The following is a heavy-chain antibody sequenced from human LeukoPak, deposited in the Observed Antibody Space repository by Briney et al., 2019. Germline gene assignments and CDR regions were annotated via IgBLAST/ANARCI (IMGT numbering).Heavy chain of an antibody. CDR3: ARVADYYDSSGYYSNWFDP. CDR1: VGSISGGGYS. Sequence: SETLSLTCAAPVGSISGGGYSWTWFRQPPGKGLNWIGYTYHSGSTYYNPSLKSRVTISVDRSKNQFSLKLSSVTAADTAVYYCARVADYYDSSGYYSNWFDPWGQGTLVTVSS. J-gene: IGHJ5*02. V-gene: IGHV4-30-2*01. D-gene: IGHD3-22*01. CDR2: TYHSGST.